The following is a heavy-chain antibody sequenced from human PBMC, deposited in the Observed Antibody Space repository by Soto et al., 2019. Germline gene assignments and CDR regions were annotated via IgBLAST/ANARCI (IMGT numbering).Heavy chain of an antibody. D-gene: IGHD3-3*01. CDR1: GVSVTTYY. J-gene: IGHJ3*01. CDR2: IHYSGST. V-gene: IGHV4-59*02. Sequence: SETLSLTCTVSGVSVTTYYWNWIRQSPGKGLEWMGYIHYSGSTNYNPSLKNRVTISLDTSKNQFSLKLTSVTAADTAVFFCGGDPHTGVVGEWSQGTMVTVSS. CDR3: GGDPHTGVVGE.